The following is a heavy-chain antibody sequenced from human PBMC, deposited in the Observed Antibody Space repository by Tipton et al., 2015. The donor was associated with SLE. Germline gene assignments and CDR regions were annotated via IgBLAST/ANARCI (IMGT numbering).Heavy chain of an antibody. CDR1: NFSINSGYY. Sequence: TLSLTCTVSNFSINSGYYWGWIRQPPGKGLEWIGSIYHSGSAYYNPSLKSRVTISVDTSKNQFSLNRTSVTAADTALYYCAREDNYYWYFDLWGRGTLVTVSS. CDR3: AREDNYYWYFDL. CDR2: IYHSGSA. V-gene: IGHV4-38-2*02. J-gene: IGHJ2*01. D-gene: IGHD2-15*01.